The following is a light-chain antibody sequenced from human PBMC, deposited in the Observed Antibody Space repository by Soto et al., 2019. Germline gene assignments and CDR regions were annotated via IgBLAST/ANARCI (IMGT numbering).Light chain of an antibody. CDR3: QTWGTGIRV. CDR1: SGHSSYA. V-gene: IGLV4-69*01. CDR2: LNSDGSH. Sequence: QPVLTQSPSASASLGASVKLTCTLSSGHSSYAIAWHQQQPEQGPRYLMKLNSDGSHNKGDGIPDRFSGSSSGAERYLTISSLQSEDEADYYCQTWGTGIRVFGGGTKLTVL. J-gene: IGLJ2*01.